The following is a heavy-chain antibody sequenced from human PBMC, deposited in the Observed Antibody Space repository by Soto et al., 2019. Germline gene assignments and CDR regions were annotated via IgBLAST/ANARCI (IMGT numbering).Heavy chain of an antibody. Sequence: SETLSLTCSISGGSVSPYYWSWIRQPPGKGLEWIGNIYYTGSTNYNPSLKSRVSISIDTSKNQFSLQVSSVTAADTAIYYCARDATLRHWGHGTLVTVSS. CDR2: IYYTGST. CDR1: GGSVSPYY. J-gene: IGHJ4*01. CDR3: ARDATLRH. V-gene: IGHV4-59*02. D-gene: IGHD2-15*01.